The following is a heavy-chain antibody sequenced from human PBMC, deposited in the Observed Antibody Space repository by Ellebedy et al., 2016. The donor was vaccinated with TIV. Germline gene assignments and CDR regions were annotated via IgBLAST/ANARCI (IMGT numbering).Heavy chain of an antibody. D-gene: IGHD2-2*01. CDR2: ISNNNSGSTI. CDR1: GFTLSSYW. V-gene: IGHV3-11*01. CDR3: ARRVGFDS. Sequence: GGSLRLSCAASGFTLSSYWMHWIRQAPGKGLEWVSYISNNNSGSTIYYADSVKGRFTISRDNARNSVYLEMNSLRAEDTAVYYCARRVGFDSWGQGTLVTVSS. J-gene: IGHJ4*02.